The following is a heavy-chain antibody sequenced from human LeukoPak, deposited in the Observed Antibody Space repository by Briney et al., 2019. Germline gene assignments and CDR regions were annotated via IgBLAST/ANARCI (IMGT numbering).Heavy chain of an antibody. J-gene: IGHJ4*02. V-gene: IGHV3-72*01. Sequence: GGSLRLSCVASGFTFSDHFMDWVRQAPGKGLEWVGRSRNKANSYTTEYAASVRGRFTISRDDSKNSVYLQMNSLRVEDTAVYHCARSGPYHLPPRPIDYWGQGTLVTVSS. D-gene: IGHD3-10*01. CDR3: ARSGPYHLPPRPIDY. CDR1: GFTFSDHF. CDR2: SRNKANSYTT.